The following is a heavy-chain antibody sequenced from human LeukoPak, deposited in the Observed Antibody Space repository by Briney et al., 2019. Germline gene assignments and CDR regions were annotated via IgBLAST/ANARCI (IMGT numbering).Heavy chain of an antibody. V-gene: IGHV4-30-4*01. CDR1: GGAITDGNHS. CDR2: IHYSGST. D-gene: IGHD3-10*01. Sequence: PSQTLSLTCTVSGGAITDGNHSWSWTRQRPGGGLEWIGYIHYSGSTDYIVSLRSRLTMSLDTSKSQFSLRLTSVTAADTAVYYCASLSTLGVDHDSWGQGTLVTVSS. J-gene: IGHJ4*02. CDR3: ASLSTLGVDHDS.